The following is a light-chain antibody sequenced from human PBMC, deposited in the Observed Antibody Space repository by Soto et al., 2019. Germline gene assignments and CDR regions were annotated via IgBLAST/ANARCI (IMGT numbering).Light chain of an antibody. CDR3: AAWDDSMSGVV. CDR1: SSNIGSNY. J-gene: IGLJ2*01. V-gene: IGLV1-47*01. Sequence: QSVLTQPPSASGTPGQRVTISWSGSSSNIGSNYVYWYQQLPGTVPQLLIYRNNERPSGVPDRFSGSKSGTSASLAISGLRSEDEADYYCAAWDDSMSGVVFGGGTKLTVL. CDR2: RNN.